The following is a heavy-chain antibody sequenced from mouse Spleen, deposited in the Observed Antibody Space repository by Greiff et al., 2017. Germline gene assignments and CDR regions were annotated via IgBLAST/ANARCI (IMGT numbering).Heavy chain of an antibody. J-gene: IGHJ2*01. CDR1: GFTFTDYY. Sequence: EVNVVESGGGLVQPGGSLRLSCATSGFTFTDYYMSWVRQPPGKALEWLGFIRNKANGYTTEYSASVKGRFTISRDNSQSILYLQMNTLRAEDSATYYCARGLGYYFDYWGQGTTLTVSS. D-gene: IGHD4-1*01. CDR2: IRNKANGYTT. CDR3: ARGLGYYFDY. V-gene: IGHV7-3*02.